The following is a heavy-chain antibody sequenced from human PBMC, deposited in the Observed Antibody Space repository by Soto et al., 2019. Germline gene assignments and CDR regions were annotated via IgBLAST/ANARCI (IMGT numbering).Heavy chain of an antibody. Sequence: PGESLKISCKGSGYSFTSYWIGWARQMPGKGLEWMGIIYPGDSDTRYSPSFQGQVTISADKSISTAYLQWSSLKASDTAMYYCARDIVVVPAATTHYYYYGMDVWGQGTTVTVS. CDR2: IYPGDSDT. V-gene: IGHV5-51*01. D-gene: IGHD2-2*01. CDR1: GYSFTSYW. CDR3: ARDIVVVPAATTHYYYYGMDV. J-gene: IGHJ6*02.